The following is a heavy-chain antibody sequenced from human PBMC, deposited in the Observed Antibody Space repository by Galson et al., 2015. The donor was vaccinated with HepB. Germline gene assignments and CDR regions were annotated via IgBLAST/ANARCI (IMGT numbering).Heavy chain of an antibody. CDR3: AKDLAVLLRYCSGGSCLPGDY. CDR1: GFTFSSYG. D-gene: IGHD2-15*01. Sequence: SLRLSCAASGFTFSSYGMHWVRQAPGKGLEWVAVISYDGSNKYYADSVKGRFTISRDNSKNTLYLQMNSLRAEDTAVYYCAKDLAVLLRYCSGGSCLPGDYWGQGTLVTVSS. J-gene: IGHJ4*02. CDR2: ISYDGSNK. V-gene: IGHV3-30*18.